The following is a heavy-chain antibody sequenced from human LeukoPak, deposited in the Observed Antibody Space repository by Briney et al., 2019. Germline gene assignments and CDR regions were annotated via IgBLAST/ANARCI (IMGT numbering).Heavy chain of an antibody. V-gene: IGHV4-39*07. Sequence: SETLSLTCTVSGGSISSSSYYWGWIRQPPGKGLEWIGSIYYSGSTYYNPSLKSRVTISVDTSKNQFSLKLSSVTAADTAVYYCARGENYRGVYYYYGMDVWGQGTTVTVFS. CDR3: ARGENYRGVYYYYGMDV. CDR1: GGSISSSSYY. CDR2: IYYSGST. D-gene: IGHD1-26*01. J-gene: IGHJ6*02.